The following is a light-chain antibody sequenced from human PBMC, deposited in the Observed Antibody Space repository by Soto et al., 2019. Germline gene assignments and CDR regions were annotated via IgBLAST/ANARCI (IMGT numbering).Light chain of an antibody. V-gene: IGKV1-5*03. CDR3: QNYNSYSLLN. CDR1: QSISIW. CDR2: KAS. Sequence: DIDVAHSGSTLSGSVGDRCTGTCRASQSISIWLAWYQQKPGKAPKLLIYKASILERGVPSRFSGSGSGTAFTLTISSLTHDDFENYYSQNYNSYSLLNFGGGTNAAIK. J-gene: IGKJ4*01.